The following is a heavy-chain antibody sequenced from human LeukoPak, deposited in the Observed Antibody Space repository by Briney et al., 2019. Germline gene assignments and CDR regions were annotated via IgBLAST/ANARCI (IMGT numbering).Heavy chain of an antibody. J-gene: IGHJ3*02. V-gene: IGHV3-74*01. CDR1: GFTFSSYW. CDR3: ARALYYSREWGTFDI. Sequence: GGSLRLSCAASGFTFSSYWMHWVRQAPGKGLVWVSRINSDGSSTSYADSVKGRFTISRDNAKNSLYLQMNSLRAEHTAVYYCARALYYSREWGTFDIWGQGTMVTVSS. CDR2: INSDGSST. D-gene: IGHD4-11*01.